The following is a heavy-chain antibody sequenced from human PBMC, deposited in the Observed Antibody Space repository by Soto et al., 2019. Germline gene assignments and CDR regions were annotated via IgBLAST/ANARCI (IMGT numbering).Heavy chain of an antibody. CDR2: IKQDGSEK. D-gene: IGHD3-3*01. V-gene: IGHV3-7*01. J-gene: IGHJ6*02. CDR3: ARGGGDDFWSGYRPHYYYGMDV. CDR1: GFTFSNYW. Sequence: VGSLRLSCAASGFTFSNYWMTWVSQARGKGLEWVANIKQDGSEKYYVDSGKGRFTISRDNAKNSLYLQMNSLRAEETAVYYCARGGGDDFWSGYRPHYYYGMDVWGQGTTVTVSS.